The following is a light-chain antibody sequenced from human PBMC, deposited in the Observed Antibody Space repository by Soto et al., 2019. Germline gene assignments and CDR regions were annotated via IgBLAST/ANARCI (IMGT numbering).Light chain of an antibody. V-gene: IGKV3-20*01. CDR1: QSFRGL. J-gene: IGKJ3*01. CDR2: SAS. Sequence: EVVLTQSPVTLSLSPWERATLSCRAIQSFRGLLAWYQQKPGQAPRLLIHSASTRAPGIPDRFSASGAGTDFTLTISRLEPEDSAVYYCQQYSASPRTFGPGTKVDIK. CDR3: QQYSASPRT.